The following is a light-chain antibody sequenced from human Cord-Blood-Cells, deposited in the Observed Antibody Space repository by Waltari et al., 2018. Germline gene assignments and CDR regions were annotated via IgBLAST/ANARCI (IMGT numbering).Light chain of an antibody. Sequence: EIVLTQSPATLSFSPGERATLPSRASQSISSYLAWYQQKPGQAPRLLIYDASNRATGIPARFSGSGSGTYFTITISSLEPEDFAVYYCQQRSNWPPITFGQGTLLEIK. V-gene: IGKV3-11*01. CDR2: DAS. J-gene: IGKJ5*01. CDR3: QQRSNWPPIT. CDR1: QSISSY.